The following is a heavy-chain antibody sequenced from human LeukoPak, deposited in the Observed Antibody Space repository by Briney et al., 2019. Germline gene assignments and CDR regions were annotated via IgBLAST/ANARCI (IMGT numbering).Heavy chain of an antibody. CDR1: GFTFSDYY. V-gene: IGHV3-11*01. D-gene: IGHD3-10*01. CDR2: ISSSGSTI. Sequence: GGSLRLSCAASGFTFSDYYMSWIRQAPGKGLEWVSYISSSGSTIYYADSVKGRFTISRDNAKNSLYLQMNSLRAEDTAVYYCARGKYRPLLWFGEFDYWGQGTLVTVSS. J-gene: IGHJ4*02. CDR3: ARGKYRPLLWFGEFDY.